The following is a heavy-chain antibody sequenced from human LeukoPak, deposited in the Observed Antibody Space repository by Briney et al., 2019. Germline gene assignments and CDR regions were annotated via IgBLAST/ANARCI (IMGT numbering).Heavy chain of an antibody. CDR1: GGSISSSSYY. CDR3: ARHPRDYRLDY. D-gene: IGHD4-4*01. J-gene: IGHJ4*02. Sequence: IPSETLSLTCTVSGGSISSSSYYWGWIRQPPGKGLEWIGSIYYSGSTYYNPSLKSRVTISVDTSKNQFSLKLSSVTAADTAVYYCARHPRDYRLDYWGQGTLVTVSS. V-gene: IGHV4-39*01. CDR2: IYYSGST.